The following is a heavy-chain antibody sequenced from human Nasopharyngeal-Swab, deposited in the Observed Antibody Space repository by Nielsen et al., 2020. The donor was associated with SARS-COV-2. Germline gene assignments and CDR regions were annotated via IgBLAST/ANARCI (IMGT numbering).Heavy chain of an antibody. CDR3: AREPGYYLDY. D-gene: IGHD3-3*01. J-gene: IGHJ4*02. CDR1: GGSISSTEW. CDR2: VYHSGST. Sequence: SETLSLTSGVSGGSISSTEWWSWVSQPPGQGLEWIGNVYHSGSTDYNPSFKSRVTISVDKSKNQFFLKLTSVTAADTAVYYCAREPGYYLDYWGQGTLVTVSS. V-gene: IGHV4-4*02.